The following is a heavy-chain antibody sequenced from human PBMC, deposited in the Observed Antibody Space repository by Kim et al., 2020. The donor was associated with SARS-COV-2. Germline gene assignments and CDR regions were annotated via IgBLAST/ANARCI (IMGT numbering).Heavy chain of an antibody. Sequence: GGSLRLSCAASGFTFSSYAMHWVRQAPGKGLEWVAVISYDGSNKYYADSVKGRFTISRDNSKNTLYLQMNSLRAEDTAVYYCARGYSSGWWQLRGWYFDLWGRGTLVTVSS. V-gene: IGHV3-30-3*01. CDR1: GFTFSSYA. CDR2: ISYDGSNK. D-gene: IGHD6-19*01. CDR3: ARGYSSGWWQLRGWYFDL. J-gene: IGHJ2*01.